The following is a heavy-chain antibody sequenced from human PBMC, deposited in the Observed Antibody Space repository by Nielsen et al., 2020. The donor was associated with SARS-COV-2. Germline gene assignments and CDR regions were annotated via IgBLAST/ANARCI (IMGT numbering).Heavy chain of an antibody. D-gene: IGHD3-3*01. CDR3: ARESSDFWSGYYENDAFDI. V-gene: IGHV3-7*03. Sequence: RQPPGKGLEWVANIKQDGSEKYYVDSVKGRFTISRDNAKNSLYLQMNSLRAEDTAVYYCARESSDFWSGYYENDAFDIWGQGTMVTVSS. CDR2: IKQDGSEK. J-gene: IGHJ3*02.